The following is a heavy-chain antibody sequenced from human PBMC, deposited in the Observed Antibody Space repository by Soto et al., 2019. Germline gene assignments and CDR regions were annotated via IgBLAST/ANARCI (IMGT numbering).Heavy chain of an antibody. CDR3: AKNGLDNSPSAIDS. CDR1: GLTFRNNV. Sequence: PGGSLRLSCAASGLTFRNNVLSWVRQAPGKGLDWVSGITGSGRDTYYADSVKGRFTISRDNSKNMVFLQMNSLRAEDMALYYCAKNGLDNSPSAIDSWGPGTLVTVSS. CDR2: ITGSGRDT. J-gene: IGHJ4*02. D-gene: IGHD2-8*01. V-gene: IGHV3-23*01.